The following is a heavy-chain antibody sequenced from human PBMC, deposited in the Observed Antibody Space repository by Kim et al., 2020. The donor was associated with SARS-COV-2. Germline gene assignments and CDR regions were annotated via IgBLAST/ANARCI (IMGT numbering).Heavy chain of an antibody. Sequence: GGSLRLSCAASGFTFSSYWMSWVRQAPGKGLEWVANIKQDGSEKYYVDSVKGRFTISRDNAKNSLYLQMNSLRAEDTAVYYCARVSKADLRFLEWLSQPPHNYYYYYGMDVWGQGTTVTVSS. V-gene: IGHV3-7*01. D-gene: IGHD3-3*01. J-gene: IGHJ6*02. CDR3: ARVSKADLRFLEWLSQPPHNYYYYYGMDV. CDR2: IKQDGSEK. CDR1: GFTFSSYW.